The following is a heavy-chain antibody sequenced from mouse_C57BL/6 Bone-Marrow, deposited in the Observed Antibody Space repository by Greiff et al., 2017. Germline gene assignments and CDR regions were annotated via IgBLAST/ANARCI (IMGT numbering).Heavy chain of an antibody. CDR3: ARLGLRRYYFGY. CDR2: IYPRDGST. CDR1: GYTFTDHT. D-gene: IGHD2-4*01. V-gene: IGHV1-78*01. J-gene: IGHJ2*01. Sequence: VQLQQSDAELVKPGASVKISCKVSGYTFTDHTIHWMKQRPEQGLEWIGYIYPRDGSTKSNEKFKGKATLTADKSSSTAYMHLNSLTSEDSAVYLCARLGLRRYYFGYWGQGTTLTVSS.